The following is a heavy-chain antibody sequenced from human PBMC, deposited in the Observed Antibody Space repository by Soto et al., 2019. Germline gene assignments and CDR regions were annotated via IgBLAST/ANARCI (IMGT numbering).Heavy chain of an antibody. J-gene: IGHJ6*02. CDR3: ARGGYSYGMDV. CDR1: GGSFSGYY. D-gene: IGHD5-18*01. Sequence: SETLSLTCAVYGGSFSGYYWSWIRQPPGKGLEWIGEINHSGSTNYNPSLKSRVTISVDTSKNQFSLKLSSVTAADTAVYYCARGGYSYGMDVWGQGTTGTVSS. CDR2: INHSGST. V-gene: IGHV4-34*01.